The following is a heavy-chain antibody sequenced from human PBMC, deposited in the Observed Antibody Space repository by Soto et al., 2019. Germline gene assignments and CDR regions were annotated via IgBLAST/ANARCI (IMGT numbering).Heavy chain of an antibody. D-gene: IGHD3-3*01. V-gene: IGHV3-7*01. CDR2: IKQGGSEK. J-gene: IGHJ6*03. CDR1: GFTFSSYW. CDR3: ARATYYDFWSGYLQYYYYYMDV. Sequence: GGSLRLSCAASGFTFSSYWMSWVRQAPGKGLEWVANIKQGGSEKYYVDSVKGRFTISRDNAKNSLYLQMNSLRAEDTAVYYCARATYYDFWSGYLQYYYYYMDVWGKGTTVTVSS.